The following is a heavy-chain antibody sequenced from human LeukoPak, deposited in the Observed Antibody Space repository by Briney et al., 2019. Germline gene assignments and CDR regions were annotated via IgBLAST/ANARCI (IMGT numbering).Heavy chain of an antibody. CDR1: GYTFTGYY. CDR2: INPNSGGT. J-gene: IGHJ6*02. CDR3: ARDLGAYYYYYGMDV. Sequence: ASVKVSCKASGYTFTGYYMHWVRQAPGQGLEWMGRINPNSGGTNYARKFQGRVTMTRNTSISTAYMELSRLRSDDTAVYYCARDLGAYYYYYGMDVWGQGTTVTVSS. D-gene: IGHD1-26*01. V-gene: IGHV1-2*06.